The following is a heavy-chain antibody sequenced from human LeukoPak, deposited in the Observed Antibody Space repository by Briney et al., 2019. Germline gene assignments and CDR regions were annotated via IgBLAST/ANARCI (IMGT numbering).Heavy chain of an antibody. CDR1: GFTFSSYS. V-gene: IGHV3-48*04. D-gene: IGHD3-16*02. J-gene: IGHJ4*02. CDR3: ARDTPPYYDYVWGSYRYFDY. Sequence: GRSLRLSCAASGFTFSSYSMNWVRQAPGKGLEWVSYISSSSSTIYYADSVKGRFTISRDNAKNSLYLQMNSLRAEDTAVYYCARDTPPYYDYVWGSYRYFDYWGQGTLVTVSS. CDR2: ISSSSSTI.